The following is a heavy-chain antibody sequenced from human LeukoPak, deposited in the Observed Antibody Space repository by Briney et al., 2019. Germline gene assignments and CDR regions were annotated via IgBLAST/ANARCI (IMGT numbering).Heavy chain of an antibody. CDR1: GGSISSYY. Sequence: SETLSLTCTVSGGSISSYYWSWIRQPAGKGLEWIGRIYTSGSTNYNPSLKSRVTMSVDTSKNQFSLKLSSVTAADTAVYYCASLQGYCSGNRCPSSANYYYYMDVWGKGTTVTVSS. J-gene: IGHJ6*03. V-gene: IGHV4-4*07. CDR3: ASLQGYCSGNRCPSSANYYYYMDV. CDR2: IYTSGST. D-gene: IGHD2-15*01.